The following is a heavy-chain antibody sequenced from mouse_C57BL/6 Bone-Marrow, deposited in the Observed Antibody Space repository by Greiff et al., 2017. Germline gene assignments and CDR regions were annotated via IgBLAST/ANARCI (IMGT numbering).Heavy chain of an antibody. CDR1: GYTFTNYW. J-gene: IGHJ2*01. V-gene: IGHV1-63*01. Sequence: QVQLQQSGAELVRPGTSVKMSCKASGYTFTNYWIGWVKQRPGHGLEWIGAIYPGGGYTNYNEKFKGKATLTADKSSSTAYMQFSSLTSEDSAIYYCARSGYPVPFDYWGQGTTLTVSS. D-gene: IGHD1-2*01. CDR3: ARSGYPVPFDY. CDR2: IYPGGGYT.